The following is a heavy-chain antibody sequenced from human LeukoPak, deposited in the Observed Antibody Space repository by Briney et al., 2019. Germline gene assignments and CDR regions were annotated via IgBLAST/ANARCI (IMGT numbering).Heavy chain of an antibody. CDR1: GYTFTGYY. J-gene: IGHJ1*01. CDR3: ASLTSGYLLEYFQH. CDR2: INPNSGGT. V-gene: IGHV1-2*06. D-gene: IGHD3-22*01. Sequence: ASVKVSCKASGYTFTGYYMHWVRQAPGQGLEWMGRINPNSGGTNYAQKFQGRVTMTRDTSISTAYMELSRLRSDDTAVYYCASLTSGYLLEYFQHWGQGTLVTLSS.